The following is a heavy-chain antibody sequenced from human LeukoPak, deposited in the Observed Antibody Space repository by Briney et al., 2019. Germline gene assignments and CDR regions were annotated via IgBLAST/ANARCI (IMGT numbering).Heavy chain of an antibody. V-gene: IGHV3-33*06. CDR1: GFTFSSYG. CDR2: IWYDGSNK. Sequence: PGGSLRLSCAASGFTFSSYGMHWVRQAPGKGLEWVAVIWYDGSNKYYADSVKGRFTISRDNSKNTLYLQMNSLRAEDTAVYYCAKTTYDSSGLDYWGQGTLVTVSS. J-gene: IGHJ4*02. D-gene: IGHD3-22*01. CDR3: AKTTYDSSGLDY.